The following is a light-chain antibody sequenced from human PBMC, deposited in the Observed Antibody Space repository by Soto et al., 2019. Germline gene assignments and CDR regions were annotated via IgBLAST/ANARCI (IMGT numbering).Light chain of an antibody. CDR2: GDS. CDR1: TSNIGTFY. CDR3: QSSDSRLSGSDV. J-gene: IGLJ1*01. Sequence: QSVLTQPPSASSTPGQTVTISCSGSTSNIGTFYVYWYQQLPGTAPKLLIFGDSNRPSGVPDRFSGSKSGTSASLAITGLQADDEADYYCQSSDSRLSGSDVFGTGTKLTVL. V-gene: IGLV1-40*01.